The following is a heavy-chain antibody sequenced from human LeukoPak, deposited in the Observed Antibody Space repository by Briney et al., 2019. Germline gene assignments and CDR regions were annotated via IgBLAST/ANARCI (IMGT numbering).Heavy chain of an antibody. CDR3: AKDGDTGVAGYYFDY. CDR2: ISTEGRDK. D-gene: IGHD5-18*01. Sequence: GGSLRLFCAASGFPFRNYGMHWVRQAPGKGLEWVAVISTEGRDKYHTDSVRGRFTISRDNSQNTLYLQMTSLREEDTARYRWAKDGDTGVAGYYFDYWGQGTLVAVSS. CDR1: GFPFRNYG. V-gene: IGHV3-30*18. J-gene: IGHJ4*02.